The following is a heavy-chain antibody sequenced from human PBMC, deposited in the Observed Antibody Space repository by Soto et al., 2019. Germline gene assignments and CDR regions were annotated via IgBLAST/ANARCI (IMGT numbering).Heavy chain of an antibody. Sequence: SETLSLTCTVSGGSISSYYWSWIRQPPGKGLEWIGYIYYSGSTNYNPSLKSRVTISVDTSKNQFSLKLSSVTAADTAVYYCAISDSGYDFGWFDPWGQGTXVTVSS. J-gene: IGHJ5*02. V-gene: IGHV4-59*01. CDR2: IYYSGST. CDR3: AISDSGYDFGWFDP. D-gene: IGHD5-12*01. CDR1: GGSISSYY.